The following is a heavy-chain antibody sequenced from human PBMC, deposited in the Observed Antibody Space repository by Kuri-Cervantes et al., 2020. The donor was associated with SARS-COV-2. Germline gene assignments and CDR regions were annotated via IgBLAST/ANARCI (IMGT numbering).Heavy chain of an antibody. CDR1: GFTFSSYW. Sequence: SQTLSLTCAASGFTFSSYWMSWVRQAPGKGLEWIGEINHSGSTNYNPSLKSRVTISVDTSKNQFSLKLSSVTAADTAVYYCASVENRRLHRKDYYYMDVWGKGTTVTVSS. J-gene: IGHJ6*03. V-gene: IGHV4-34*01. CDR2: INHSGST. D-gene: IGHD1-14*01. CDR3: ASVENRRLHRKDYYYMDV.